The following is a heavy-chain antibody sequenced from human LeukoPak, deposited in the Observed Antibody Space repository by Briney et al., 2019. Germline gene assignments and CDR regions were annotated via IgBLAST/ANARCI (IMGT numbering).Heavy chain of an antibody. Sequence: PSETLSLTCAVYGGSFSGYHWSWIRQPPGKGLEWIGEINHSGSTNYNPSLKSRVTISVDTSKNQFSLKLSSVTAADTAVYYCAKYGGYSYFDYWGQGTLVTVSS. V-gene: IGHV4-34*01. J-gene: IGHJ4*02. CDR2: INHSGST. CDR3: AKYGGYSYFDY. D-gene: IGHD5-12*01. CDR1: GGSFSGYH.